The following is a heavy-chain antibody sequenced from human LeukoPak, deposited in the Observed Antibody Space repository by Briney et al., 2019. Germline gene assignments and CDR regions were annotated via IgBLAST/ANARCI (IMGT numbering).Heavy chain of an antibody. V-gene: IGHV4-39*07. Sequence: SETLSLTCTVSGGSISSSSYYWGWIRQPPGKGLEWIGSIYYSGSTYYNPSLKSRVTISVDTSKNQFSLKLSSVTAADTAVYYCARVGGLWFGELFPTYNWFDPWGQGTLVTVSS. J-gene: IGHJ5*02. CDR2: IYYSGST. CDR1: GGSISSSSYY. D-gene: IGHD3-10*01. CDR3: ARVGGLWFGELFPTYNWFDP.